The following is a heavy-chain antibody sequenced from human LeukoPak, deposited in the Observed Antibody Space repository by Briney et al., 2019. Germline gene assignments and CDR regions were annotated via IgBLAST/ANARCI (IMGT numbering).Heavy chain of an antibody. CDR3: ARRTGFIAAAGKGWFDP. CDR2: INHSGST. CDR1: GGSISSSSYY. Sequence: SETLSLTCTVSGGSISSSSYYWGWIRQPPGKGLEWIGEINHSGSTNYNPSLKSRVTISVDTSKNQFSLKLSSVTAADTAVYYCARRTGFIAAAGKGWFDPWGQGTLVTVSS. D-gene: IGHD6-13*01. J-gene: IGHJ5*02. V-gene: IGHV4-39*07.